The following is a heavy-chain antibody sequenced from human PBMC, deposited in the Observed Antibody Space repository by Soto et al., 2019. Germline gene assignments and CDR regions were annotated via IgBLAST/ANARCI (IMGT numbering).Heavy chain of an antibody. V-gene: IGHV3-7*05. CDR1: GFTFSSYW. CDR3: ARAQPLGYCSGGSCYAYFDY. Sequence: GGSLRLSCAASGFTFSSYWMSWVRQAPGKGLEWVANIKQDGSEKYYVDSVKGRFTISRDNAKNSLYLQMNSLRAEDTAVYYCARAQPLGYCSGGSCYAYFDYWGQGTLVTVSS. J-gene: IGHJ4*02. CDR2: IKQDGSEK. D-gene: IGHD2-15*01.